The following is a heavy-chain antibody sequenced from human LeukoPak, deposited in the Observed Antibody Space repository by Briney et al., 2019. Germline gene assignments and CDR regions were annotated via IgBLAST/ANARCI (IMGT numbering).Heavy chain of an antibody. Sequence: ASVKVSCKASGYTCTSYYMHWVRQPPAQGLEWMGIINPSGGSTSYAQKVQGRVTMTRDTSTSTVYMELSSLRSEDTAVYYCAREYEPLFDYWGQGTLVTVSS. CDR1: GYTCTSYY. V-gene: IGHV1-46*01. CDR2: INPSGGST. J-gene: IGHJ4*02. CDR3: AREYEPLFDY. D-gene: IGHD3-16*01.